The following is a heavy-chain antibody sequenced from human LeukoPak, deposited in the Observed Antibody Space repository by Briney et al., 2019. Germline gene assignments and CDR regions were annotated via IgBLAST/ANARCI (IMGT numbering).Heavy chain of an antibody. CDR1: GFTFGDDA. CDR3: TTTSGI. Sequence: PGRSLRLSCTASGFTFGDDALSWVRQAPGKGLEWVGFIRNRPYGGTTEYAASVKGRFTISRDDSKSIAYLQMSSLKTEDTGVYYCTTTSGIWGQGTLVTVSS. V-gene: IGHV3-49*04. J-gene: IGHJ4*02. CDR2: IRNRPYGGTT.